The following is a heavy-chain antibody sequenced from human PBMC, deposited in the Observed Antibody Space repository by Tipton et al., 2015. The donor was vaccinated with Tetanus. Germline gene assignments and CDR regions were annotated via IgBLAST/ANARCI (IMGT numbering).Heavy chain of an antibody. CDR1: GGSLSRGGYY. J-gene: IGHJ4*02. V-gene: IGHV4-31*03. Sequence: LSCTVSGGSLSRGGYYWTWIRQHPGKGLEWIGDIYFSGSTNYNPSLKSRVTISVDTSKNQFSLRLNSVTVADTAVYYCARDQARGARGWNYFDSWGQGTLVSVSS. CDR3: ARDQARGARGWNYFDS. D-gene: IGHD1-26*01. CDR2: IYFSGST.